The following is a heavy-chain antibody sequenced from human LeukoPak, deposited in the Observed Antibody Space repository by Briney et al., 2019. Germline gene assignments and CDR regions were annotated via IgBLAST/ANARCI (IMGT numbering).Heavy chain of an antibody. CDR3: ARDPAGYFDL. CDR2: IYYSGST. CDR1: GGSISNYF. Sequence: SETLSLTCTVSGGSISNYFWSWIRQPPGKGLEWIGYIYYSGSTNYNPSLKSRVTISVGTSKNQFSLKLTSVTAADTAVYYCARDPAGYFDLWGRGTLVTVSS. J-gene: IGHJ2*01. V-gene: IGHV4-59*01.